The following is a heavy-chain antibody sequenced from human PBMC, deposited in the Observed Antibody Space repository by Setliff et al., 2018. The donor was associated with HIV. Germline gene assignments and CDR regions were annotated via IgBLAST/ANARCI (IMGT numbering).Heavy chain of an antibody. CDR3: ARRTYGSGRFDP. CDR1: GGSISTNNFY. J-gene: IGHJ5*02. CDR2: IYFTGDS. Sequence: SETLSLTCTVTGGSISTNNFYWGWIRQPPGKGLQWIGSIYFTGDSYYDPSLKSRVTISVDTSKNQFSLNLSSVTAADTAVYYCARRTYGSGRFDPWGQGTLVTVSS. V-gene: IGHV4-39*01. D-gene: IGHD6-19*01.